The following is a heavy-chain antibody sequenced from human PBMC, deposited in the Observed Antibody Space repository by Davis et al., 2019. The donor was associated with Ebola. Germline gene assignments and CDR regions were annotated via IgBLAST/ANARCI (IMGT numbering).Heavy chain of an antibody. V-gene: IGHV1-3*01. CDR2: INAGNGNT. CDR1: GYTFTGYY. D-gene: IGHD6-6*01. CDR3: ARDRRSSSTHFDY. Sequence: ASVKVSCMASGYTFTGYYMHWVRQAPGQRLEWMGWINAGNGNTKYSQKFQGRVTITRDTSASTAYMELSSLRSEDTAVYYCARDRRSSSTHFDYWGQGTLVTVSS. J-gene: IGHJ4*02.